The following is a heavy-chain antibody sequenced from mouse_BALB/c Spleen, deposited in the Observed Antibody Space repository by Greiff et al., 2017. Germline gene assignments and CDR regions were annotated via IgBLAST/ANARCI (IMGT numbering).Heavy chain of an antibody. CDR1: GYTFTDYE. CDR3: TRSTTVPYAMDY. Sequence: VQLQQSGAELVRPGASVTLSCKASGYTFTDYEMHWVKQTPVHGLEWIGAIDPETGGTAYNQKFKGKATLTADKSSSTAYMELRSLTSEDSAVYYCTRSTTVPYAMDYWGQGTSVTVSS. J-gene: IGHJ4*01. CDR2: IDPETGGT. D-gene: IGHD1-1*01. V-gene: IGHV1-15*01.